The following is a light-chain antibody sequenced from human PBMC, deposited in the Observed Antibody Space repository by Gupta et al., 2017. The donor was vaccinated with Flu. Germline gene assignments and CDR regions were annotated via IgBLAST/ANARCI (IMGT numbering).Light chain of an antibody. V-gene: IGKV3-20*01. CDR1: QSVSSSY. Sequence: VLTHSPGTLSLSPGESATLSCRASQSVSSSYLAWYQQKPGQAPRLLIYGASSRATGIPDRFSGSGSGTDFTLTISRLEPEDYAVYYCQQYGSSPPRTLGKETKVEIK. J-gene: IGKJ1*01. CDR2: GAS. CDR3: QQYGSSPPRT.